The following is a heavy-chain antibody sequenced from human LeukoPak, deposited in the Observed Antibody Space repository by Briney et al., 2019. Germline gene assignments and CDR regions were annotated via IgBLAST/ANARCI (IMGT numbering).Heavy chain of an antibody. CDR1: GGTFNSYA. CDR3: ARGPRYYGDYMNWFDP. D-gene: IGHD4-17*01. J-gene: IGHJ5*02. Sequence: GASVKVSCKASGGTFNSYAINWVRQATGQGLEWMGWMNPNSGNTGYAQKFQGRVTITRNTSISTAYMELSSLRSEDTAVYYCARGPRYYGDYMNWFDPWGQGTLVTVSS. V-gene: IGHV1-8*03. CDR2: MNPNSGNT.